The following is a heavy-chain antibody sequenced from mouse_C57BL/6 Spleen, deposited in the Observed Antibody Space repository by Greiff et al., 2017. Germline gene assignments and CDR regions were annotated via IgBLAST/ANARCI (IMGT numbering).Heavy chain of an antibody. J-gene: IGHJ1*03. Sequence: QVQLQQPGAELVRPGTSVKFSCKASGYTFTSYWMHWVKQRPGQGLVWIGVIDPSDSYTNYNQKFKGKATLTVDTTSSTASMQLSSLTSEDAAVYYCARSGITTVVPYWDFEVWGTGTTVTVAS. CDR1: GYTFTSYW. V-gene: IGHV1-59*01. D-gene: IGHD1-1*01. CDR2: IDPSDSYT. CDR3: ARSGITTVVPYWDFEV.